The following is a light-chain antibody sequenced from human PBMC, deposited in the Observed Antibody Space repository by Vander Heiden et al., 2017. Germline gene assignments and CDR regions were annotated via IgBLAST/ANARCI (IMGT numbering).Light chain of an antibody. CDR2: WAS. CDR1: QSVFYESTDKNY. CDR3: QQYYDFPYT. Sequence: DFVMTQSPDSLAVSLGERATINCRSSQSVFYESTDKNYLAWYQQKPGQPPKLLIYWASTRESGVPERLSASGSGTDFTLTITSLQAEDVAVYYCQQYYDFPYTFGQGTKLEIK. J-gene: IGKJ2*01. V-gene: IGKV4-1*01.